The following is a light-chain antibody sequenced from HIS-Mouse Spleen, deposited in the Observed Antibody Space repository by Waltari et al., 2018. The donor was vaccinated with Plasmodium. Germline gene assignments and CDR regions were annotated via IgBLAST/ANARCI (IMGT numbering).Light chain of an antibody. CDR3: QQYNNWPFT. J-gene: IGKJ3*01. CDR2: GAS. CDR1: QSVSSN. V-gene: IGKV3-15*01. Sequence: EIVMTQSPATLSVPPGERATPSCRASQSVSSNLAWYQQKPGQAPRLLIYGASTRATGIPARFSGSGSGTEFTLTISSLQSEDFAVYYCQQYNNWPFTFGPGTKVDIK.